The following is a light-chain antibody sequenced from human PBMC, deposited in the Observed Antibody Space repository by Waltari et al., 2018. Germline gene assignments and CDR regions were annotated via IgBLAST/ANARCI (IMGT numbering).Light chain of an antibody. J-gene: IGLJ2*01. V-gene: IGLV3-19*01. CDR2: GKN. Sequence: SSELPQDSALSVAVGSNARITFQCHNLSTYYVLWFQQKPGQAPALVIYGKNNRPSGIPDRFSASSSGSTASLTIIGAQAEDEADYYCHSRDSSGDVLIGGGTKLTVL. CDR3: HSRDSSGDVL. CDR1: NLSTYY.